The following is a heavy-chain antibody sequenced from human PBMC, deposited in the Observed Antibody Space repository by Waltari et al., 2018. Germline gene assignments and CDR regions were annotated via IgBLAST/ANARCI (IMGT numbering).Heavy chain of an antibody. CDR1: GFTFSDFY. CDR3: ANHRPGGYGMAV. V-gene: IGHV3-74*01. D-gene: IGHD2-15*01. Sequence: EGQLVESGGGLVQPGGSLRLSCAASGFTFSDFYMHWVRQAPGKGLVGFSLIKGDGSGATYADSVRGRFTISRDNTKSTLYLQMNSLRVDDTAVYYCANHRPGGYGMAVWGQGTTVTVSS. J-gene: IGHJ6*02. CDR2: IKGDGSGA.